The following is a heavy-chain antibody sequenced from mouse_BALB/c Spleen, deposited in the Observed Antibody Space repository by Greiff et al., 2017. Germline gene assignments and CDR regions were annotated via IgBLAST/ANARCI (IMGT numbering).Heavy chain of an antibody. CDR1: GFTFSSFG. CDR3: ARENYYAMDY. J-gene: IGHJ4*01. Sequence: EVQLVESGGGLVQPGGSRNLSCAASGFTFSSFGMHWVRQAPEKGLEWVAYISSGSSTIYYADTVKGRFTISRDNPKNTLFLQMTSLRSEDTAMYYCARENYYAMDYWGQGTSVTVSS. V-gene: IGHV5-17*02. CDR2: ISSGSSTI.